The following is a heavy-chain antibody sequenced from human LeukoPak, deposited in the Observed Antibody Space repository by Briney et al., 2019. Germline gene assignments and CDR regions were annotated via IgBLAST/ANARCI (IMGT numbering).Heavy chain of an antibody. V-gene: IGHV3-48*03. CDR3: ASSMIVVVIYAFDI. CDR1: GFTFSSYE. CDR2: ISSSGSTI. Sequence: GGSLRLSCAASGFTFSSYEMNWVRQAPGKGLEWVSYISSSGSTIYYADSVKGRFTISRDNAKNSLYLQKSSLRAEDTAVYYCASSMIVVVIYAFDIWGQRTMVTVS. J-gene: IGHJ3*02. D-gene: IGHD3-22*01.